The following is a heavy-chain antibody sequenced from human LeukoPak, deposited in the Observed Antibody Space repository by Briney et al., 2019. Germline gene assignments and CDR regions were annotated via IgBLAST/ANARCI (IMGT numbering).Heavy chain of an antibody. CDR1: DGSINGYY. D-gene: IGHD3-22*01. J-gene: IGHJ4*02. Sequence: SGTLSLTCTVSDGSINGYYWSWIRQPPGKGLDWIGYMYSGGTTNYGPSLKSRVTISEDTSKNQFSLKLTSVTAADTAVYYCARHGDSSGYYGGSVDYWGQGTLVTVSS. V-gene: IGHV4-59*01. CDR2: MYSGGTT. CDR3: ARHGDSSGYYGGSVDY.